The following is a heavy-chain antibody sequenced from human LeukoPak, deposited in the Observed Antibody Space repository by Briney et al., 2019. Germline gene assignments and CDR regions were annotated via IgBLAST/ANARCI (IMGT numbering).Heavy chain of an antibody. CDR1: GFTFSSYW. CDR2: IKQDGSEK. J-gene: IGHJ4*02. CDR3: ARVRPSILWWRQDPDFDY. D-gene: IGHD2-21*02. Sequence: GGSLRLSCAASGFTFSSYWMSWVRQAPGKGLEWVANIKQDGSEKYYVDSVKGRFTISRDNAKNSLYLQMNSLRAEDTAVYYCARVRPSILWWRQDPDFDYWGQGTLVTVSS. V-gene: IGHV3-7*01.